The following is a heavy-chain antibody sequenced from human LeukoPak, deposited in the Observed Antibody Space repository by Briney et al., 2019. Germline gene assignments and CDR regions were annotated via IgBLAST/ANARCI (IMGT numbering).Heavy chain of an antibody. D-gene: IGHD3-3*01. Sequence: GGSLRLSCAASGFTFSSYWMHWVRQAPGKGLVWVSRINTDGSSTSYADSVKGRFTISRDNSKNTLYLQMNSLRAEDTAVYYCAKDNGEAGFWSGYGNFDYWGQGTLVTVSS. CDR3: AKDNGEAGFWSGYGNFDY. CDR1: GFTFSSYW. V-gene: IGHV3-74*01. J-gene: IGHJ4*02. CDR2: INTDGSST.